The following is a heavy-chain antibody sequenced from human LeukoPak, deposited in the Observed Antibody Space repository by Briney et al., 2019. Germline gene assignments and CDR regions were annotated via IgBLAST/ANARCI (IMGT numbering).Heavy chain of an antibody. Sequence: GGSLRLSCVASGFTFSDYSMNWVRQAPGRGLEWVSSIRARGSATFYADSVRGRFTISRDNAMDSLYLQMNSLRDEDTAVYYCARGQPGYCSSTSCYAGGYWGQGTLVTVSS. D-gene: IGHD2-2*01. J-gene: IGHJ4*02. CDR2: IRARGSAT. CDR1: GFTFSDYS. CDR3: ARGQPGYCSSTSCYAGGY. V-gene: IGHV3-21*01.